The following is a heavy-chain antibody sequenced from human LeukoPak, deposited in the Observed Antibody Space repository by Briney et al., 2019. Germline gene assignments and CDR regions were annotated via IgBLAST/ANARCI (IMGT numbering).Heavy chain of an antibody. CDR2: ISASGGST. Sequence: GGSLRLSCAASGLTFSSYWMSWVRQAPGKGLEWVSGISASGGSTYYADSVKGRPTISRDNSKNTLFLQMNSLGAEDTAIYYCAKDLGPAVTTESDYWGQGTLVTVSS. CDR3: AKDLGPAVTTESDY. CDR1: GLTFSSYW. D-gene: IGHD4-17*01. J-gene: IGHJ4*02. V-gene: IGHV3-23*01.